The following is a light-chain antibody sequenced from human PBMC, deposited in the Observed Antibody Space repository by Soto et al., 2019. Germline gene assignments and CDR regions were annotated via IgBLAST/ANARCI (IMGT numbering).Light chain of an antibody. CDR2: GAY. CDR3: QQDGSSPWT. CDR1: QSISSN. J-gene: IGKJ1*01. V-gene: IGKV3-20*01. Sequence: EMVMTQSPATLSVSPGERATLSCRASQSISSNLAWYQQKAGQPPRLLIYGAYTRATGIPDRFSGSGSGTDFTLTISRLEPEDFAVYYCQQDGSSPWTFGQGTKVDIK.